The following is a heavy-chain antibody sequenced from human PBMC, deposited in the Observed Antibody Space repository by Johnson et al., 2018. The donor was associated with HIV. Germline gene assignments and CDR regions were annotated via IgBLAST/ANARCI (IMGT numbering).Heavy chain of an antibody. CDR3: ARDRGRGGYSYGRGDAFDI. D-gene: IGHD5-18*01. Sequence: VQLVESGGKLIQPGGSLRLSCAASEFTVSSNYMSWVRQAPGKGLEWVSIIYDGDATYYADSVKGRFTISRDNAKNSLYLQMNSLRAEDTAGYYCARDRGRGGYSYGRGDAFDIWGQGTMVTVSS. J-gene: IGHJ3*02. CDR1: EFTVSSNY. CDR2: IYDGDAT. V-gene: IGHV3-53*01.